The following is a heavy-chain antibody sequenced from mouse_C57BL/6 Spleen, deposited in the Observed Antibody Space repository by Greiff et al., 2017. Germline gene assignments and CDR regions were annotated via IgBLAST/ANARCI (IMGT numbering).Heavy chain of an antibody. D-gene: IGHD1-1*01. CDR3: ARAYYGSSSWFAY. J-gene: IGHJ3*01. V-gene: IGHV1-19*01. CDR2: INPYNGGT. CDR1: GYTFTDYY. Sequence: DVQLQESGPVLVKPGASVKMSCKASGYTFTDYYMNWVKQSHGKSLEWIGVINPYNGGTSYNQKFKGKATLTVDKSSSTAYMELNSLTSEDSAVYYCARAYYGSSSWFAYWGQGTLVTVSA.